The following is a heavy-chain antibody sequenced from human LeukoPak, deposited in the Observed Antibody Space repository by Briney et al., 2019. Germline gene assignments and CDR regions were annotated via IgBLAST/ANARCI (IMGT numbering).Heavy chain of an antibody. Sequence: SETLSPTCTVSGGSISSSSYYWGWIRQPPGKGLEWIGSIYYSGSTYYNPSLKSRVTISVDTSKNQFSLKLSSVTAADTAVYYCARLHIVVVPAAPDYYGMDVWGQGTTVTVSS. D-gene: IGHD2-2*01. CDR2: IYYSGST. V-gene: IGHV4-39*01. J-gene: IGHJ6*02. CDR3: ARLHIVVVPAAPDYYGMDV. CDR1: GGSISSSSYY.